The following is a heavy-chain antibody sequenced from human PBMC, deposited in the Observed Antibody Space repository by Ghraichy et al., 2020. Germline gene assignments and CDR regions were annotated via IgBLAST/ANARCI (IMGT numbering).Heavy chain of an antibody. Sequence: GESLNISCAASGFTFSSYWMHWVRQAPGKGLVCVSRMNSDGSSTDYADSVKGRFTISRDNAKNTLYLQLNSLRAEDTAVYYCARVPYSSSYGWFDPWGQGTLVTVSS. CDR1: GFTFSSYW. CDR2: MNSDGSST. CDR3: ARVPYSSSYGWFDP. V-gene: IGHV3-74*01. J-gene: IGHJ5*02. D-gene: IGHD6-6*01.